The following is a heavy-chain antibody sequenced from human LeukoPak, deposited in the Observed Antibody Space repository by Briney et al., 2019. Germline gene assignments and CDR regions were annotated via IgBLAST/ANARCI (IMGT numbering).Heavy chain of an antibody. CDR1: GYTFSSYG. CDR3: ARVETGTTAFDY. J-gene: IGHJ4*02. Sequence: GASVKVSCKASGYTFSSYGISWVRQAPGQGLEWMGWISVYNGNTNYAQKFQGRVTMTTDTSTSTAYMELRSLRSDDTAVYYCARVETGTTAFDYWGQGTLVTVSS. V-gene: IGHV1-18*01. CDR2: ISVYNGNT. D-gene: IGHD1-14*01.